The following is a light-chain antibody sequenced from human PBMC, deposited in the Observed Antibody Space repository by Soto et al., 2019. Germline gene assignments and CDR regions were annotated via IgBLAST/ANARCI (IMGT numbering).Light chain of an antibody. V-gene: IGLV2-14*01. CDR2: AIS. CDR3: SSYTRSSAPYV. CDR1: SSDVGAYNY. J-gene: IGLJ1*01. Sequence: LTQPASVSGSPGQSITISCTXTSSDVGAYNYVSWYQQHPGKAPKLMIYAISNRPSGVSNRFSGSKSGNTASLTISGLQAEDEADYYCSSYTRSSAPYVFGTGTKVTVL.